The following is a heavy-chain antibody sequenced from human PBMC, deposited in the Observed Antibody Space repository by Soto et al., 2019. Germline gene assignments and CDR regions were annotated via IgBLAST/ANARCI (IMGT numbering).Heavy chain of an antibody. J-gene: IGHJ4*02. CDR3: ARDFGSSGWYLAEYYFDY. CDR1: GYTFTSYG. V-gene: IGHV1-18*01. CDR2: ISAYNGNT. D-gene: IGHD6-19*01. Sequence: QVQLVQSGAEVKKPGASVKVSCKASGYTFTSYGIIWVRQAPGQGLEWMGWISAYNGNTNYAQKLQGRDTMTTDTSTSSADIELRSLRSDDTAVYYCARDFGSSGWYLAEYYFDYWGQGTLVTVSS.